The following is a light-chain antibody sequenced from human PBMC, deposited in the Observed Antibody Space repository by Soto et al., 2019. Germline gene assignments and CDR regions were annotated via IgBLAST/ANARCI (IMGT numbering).Light chain of an antibody. Sequence: QAVVTQSTSASGTPGQSVTISCSGSRSNIRSNAVNWYQQLPGTAPKLLIYSDNQRPSGVPERFSGSKSGTSASLVISGLQSEDEADYYCAAWDDSLSGFVVFGGGTQLTVL. J-gene: IGLJ2*01. CDR3: AAWDDSLSGFVV. CDR1: RSNIRSNA. V-gene: IGLV1-44*01. CDR2: SDN.